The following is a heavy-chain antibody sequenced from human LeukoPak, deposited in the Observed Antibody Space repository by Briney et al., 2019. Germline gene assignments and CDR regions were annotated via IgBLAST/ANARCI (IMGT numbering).Heavy chain of an antibody. Sequence: SETLSLTCTVSGGSISSYYWSWIRQPPGKGLEWIGYIYYSGSANYNPSLKSRVTISVDTSKNQFSLKMSSVTAADTAVYYCARHGTLGSTRYPLDYWGQGTLVTVSS. CDR1: GGSISSYY. V-gene: IGHV4-59*08. CDR3: ARHGTLGSTRYPLDY. J-gene: IGHJ4*02. CDR2: IYYSGSA. D-gene: IGHD1-26*01.